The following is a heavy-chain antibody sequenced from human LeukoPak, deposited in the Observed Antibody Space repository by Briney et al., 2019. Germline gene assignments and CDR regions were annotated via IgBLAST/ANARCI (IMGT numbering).Heavy chain of an antibody. D-gene: IGHD5-12*01. V-gene: IGHV4-39*01. CDR3: ARRDDRGGYIDY. J-gene: IGHJ4*02. Sequence: SETLSLTCTVSGGSITSSIYFWGWIRQPPGKGLEWIGSIYYSGSTYYNPSLKSRVTISVDTSKNQFSLKLTSVTAADTALYYCARRDDRGGYIDYWGQGTLVTVFS. CDR2: IYYSGST. CDR1: GGSITSSIYF.